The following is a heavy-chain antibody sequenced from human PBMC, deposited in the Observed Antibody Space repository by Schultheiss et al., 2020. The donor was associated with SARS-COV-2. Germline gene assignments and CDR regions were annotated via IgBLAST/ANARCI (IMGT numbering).Heavy chain of an antibody. D-gene: IGHD1-26*01. J-gene: IGHJ4*02. CDR2: ISGSGGST. CDR3: AKSGSKLTVGAKYYFDY. Sequence: GGSLRLSCAASGFTFSSYAMSWVRQAPGKGLEWVSAISGSGGSTYYADSVKGRFTISRDNSKNTLYLQMKSLRAEDTAVYYCAKSGSKLTVGAKYYFDYWGQGTLVTVSS. V-gene: IGHV3-23*01. CDR1: GFTFSSYA.